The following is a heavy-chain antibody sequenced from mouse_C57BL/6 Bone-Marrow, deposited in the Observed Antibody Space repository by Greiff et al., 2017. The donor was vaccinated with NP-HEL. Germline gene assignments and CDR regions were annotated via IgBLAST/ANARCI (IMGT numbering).Heavy chain of an antibody. J-gene: IGHJ1*03. CDR2: ISSGGSYT. D-gene: IGHD1-1*01. V-gene: IGHV5-6*01. CDR1: GFTFSSYG. Sequence: EVQRVESGGDLVKPGGSLKLSCAASGFTFSSYGMSWVRQTPDKRLEWVATISSGGSYTYYPDSVKGRFTISRDNAKNTLYLQMSSLKSEDTAMYYCARHPHYCGSSPPWYFDVWGTGTTVTVSS. CDR3: ARHPHYCGSSPPWYFDV.